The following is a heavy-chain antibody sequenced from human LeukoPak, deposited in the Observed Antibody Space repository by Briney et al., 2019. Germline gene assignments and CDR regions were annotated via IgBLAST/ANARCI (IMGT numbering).Heavy chain of an antibody. CDR3: ARGFRSFDS. V-gene: IGHV3-72*01. D-gene: IGHD1-14*01. J-gene: IGHJ4*02. Sequence: GGSLRLSCAVSGFTFSDHYMDWVRQAPGKGLEWVGRTRNKANGYTTICAASVKGRFTVSRDESKNSLYPQMNSLRTEDTAVYYCARGFRSFDSWGQGTLVTVSS. CDR1: GFTFSDHY. CDR2: TRNKANGYTT.